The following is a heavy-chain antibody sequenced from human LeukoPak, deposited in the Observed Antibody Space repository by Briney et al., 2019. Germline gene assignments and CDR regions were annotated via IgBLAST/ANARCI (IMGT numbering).Heavy chain of an antibody. Sequence: ASVKVSCKASGYTFTSYGISWVRQAPGQGLEWMGWISPYNGNTNYAQKLQGRVTMTTDTSTSTAYMELRSLRSEDTAVYYCARGTTTVTTGDFDYWGQGTLVTVSS. D-gene: IGHD4-17*01. CDR2: ISPYNGNT. V-gene: IGHV1-18*01. CDR1: GYTFTSYG. CDR3: ARGTTTVTTGDFDY. J-gene: IGHJ4*02.